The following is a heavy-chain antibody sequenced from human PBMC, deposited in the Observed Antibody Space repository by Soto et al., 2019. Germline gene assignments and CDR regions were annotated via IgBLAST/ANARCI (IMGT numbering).Heavy chain of an antibody. Sequence: EVQLLESGGGLVQPGGSLRLSCAASGFTFSSYAMSWVRQAPGKGLEWVSAISGSGGSTYYADSVKGRFTISRDNSKNTLYLQMNSLRAEDTAVYYCAKPAAGSGSYYLRAFDYWGQGTLVTVSS. CDR2: ISGSGGST. V-gene: IGHV3-23*01. J-gene: IGHJ4*02. CDR1: GFTFSSYA. D-gene: IGHD3-10*01. CDR3: AKPAAGSGSYYLRAFDY.